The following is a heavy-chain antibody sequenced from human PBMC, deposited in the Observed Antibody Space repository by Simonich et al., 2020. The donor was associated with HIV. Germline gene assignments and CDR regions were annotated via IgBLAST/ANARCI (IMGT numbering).Heavy chain of an antibody. Sequence: QVRLVQSGTEVKKPGASVKVSCKASGYTFTNYGITWVRQAPRQGLEWMGWIRPYGGNTNYSQKRQGRVTMTTDTSTSTAYMELRSLRSDDTAVYYCARGNPWFDYWGQGTLVTVSS. CDR1: GYTFTNYG. V-gene: IGHV1-18*01. CDR2: IRPYGGNT. J-gene: IGHJ4*02. D-gene: IGHD1-1*01. CDR3: ARGNPWFDY.